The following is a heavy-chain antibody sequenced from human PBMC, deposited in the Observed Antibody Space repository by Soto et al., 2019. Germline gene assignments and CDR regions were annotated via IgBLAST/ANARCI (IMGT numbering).Heavy chain of an antibody. CDR2: FHYGEST. Sequence: ALVILSLTCTVVGGSIIGGRGSCGLIRQPPGEGLEWIATFHYGESTHHNPSLESRVTVSVDTSQNHFSLKVSSVTVADTAVYYCARLVGFCSSTNCYGYYAMDVWGQGTTVTVFS. V-gene: IGHV4-39*02. J-gene: IGHJ6*02. CDR3: ARLVGFCSSTNCYGYYAMDV. CDR1: GGSIIGGRGS. D-gene: IGHD2-2*01.